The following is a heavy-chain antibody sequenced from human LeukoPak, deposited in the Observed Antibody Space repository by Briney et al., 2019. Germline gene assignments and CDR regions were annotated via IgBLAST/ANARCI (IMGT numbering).Heavy chain of an antibody. V-gene: IGHV3-66*01. D-gene: IGHD5-18*01. CDR3: ARVGTRGYSYGTDFDY. Sequence: PGGSLRLSCAASGFTVSSNYMSWVRQAPGKGLEWVSVIYSGGSTYYADSVKGRFTISRDNAKNSLYLQMNSLRDEDTAVYYCARVGTRGYSYGTDFDYWGQGTLVTVSS. J-gene: IGHJ4*02. CDR2: IYSGGST. CDR1: GFTVSSNY.